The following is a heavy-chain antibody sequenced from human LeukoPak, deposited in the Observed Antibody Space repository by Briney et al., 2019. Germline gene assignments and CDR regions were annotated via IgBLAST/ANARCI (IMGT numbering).Heavy chain of an antibody. V-gene: IGHV5-51*01. D-gene: IGHD3-10*01. CDR1: GYTFTNYW. CDR3: VRSTMVRGVISMDV. J-gene: IGHJ6*02. CDR2: IYPGDSDT. Sequence: GESLKISCKGSGYTFTNYWIGWVRQTPGKGLEFMGIIYPGDSDTRYSPSFQAQVTISADKSISTTYLQWSSLKASDTAMYYCVRSTMVRGVISMDVWGQGTTVTVSS.